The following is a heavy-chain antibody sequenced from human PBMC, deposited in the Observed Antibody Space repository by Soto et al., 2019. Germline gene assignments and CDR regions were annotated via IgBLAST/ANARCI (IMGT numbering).Heavy chain of an antibody. Sequence: SETLSLTCAVSGGSISTNYWSWIRQPPGKGLEWIGYIYYSGSTNYNPSLKSRVTISVDTSKNQFSLKLSSVTAADTAVYYCARDWSLYSSGPKGDGKGWFDPWGQGTLVTVSS. CDR1: GGSISTNY. CDR2: IYYSGST. CDR3: ARDWSLYSSGPKGDGKGWFDP. D-gene: IGHD6-25*01. V-gene: IGHV4-59*01. J-gene: IGHJ5*02.